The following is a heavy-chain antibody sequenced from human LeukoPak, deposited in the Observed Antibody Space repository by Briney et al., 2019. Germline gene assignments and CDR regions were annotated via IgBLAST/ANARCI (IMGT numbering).Heavy chain of an antibody. CDR1: RDSISDSY. CDR3: AKQKLDSGSGHYYFDY. V-gene: IGHV4-59*01. J-gene: IGHJ4*02. D-gene: IGHD2-15*01. CDR2: IQYSGTT. Sequence: SDSLSLTCTVSRDSISDSYWSWLRKPPGKGLEWIGYIQYSGTTRYNPSLESRTSISVDMSKNQFSLRLSSVTAADTAAYYCAKQKLDSGSGHYYFDYWGQGTLVTVSS.